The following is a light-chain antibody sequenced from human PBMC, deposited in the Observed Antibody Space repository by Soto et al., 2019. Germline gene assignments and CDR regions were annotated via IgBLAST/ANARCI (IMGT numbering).Light chain of an antibody. J-gene: IGKJ1*01. CDR1: QTIGRW. V-gene: IGKV1-5*01. Sequence: DIQMTQSPSTLSASVGDRVTITCRASQTIGRWLAWYQQKPWKAPTVLIYDVSTLESGVPSRFSGGGSGTEFTLTIASLQPDDFATYYCQEYTTYSRTFGQGTTVEVK. CDR2: DVS. CDR3: QEYTTYSRT.